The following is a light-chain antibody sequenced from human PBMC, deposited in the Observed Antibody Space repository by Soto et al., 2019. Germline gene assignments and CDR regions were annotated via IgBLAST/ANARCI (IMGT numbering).Light chain of an antibody. CDR3: LQYNSYPWA. CDR2: KES. J-gene: IGKJ1*01. Sequence: DIQMTQSPSTLSASVGDRVTITCRASQSLSSWLAWYQQKPGKAPKLLIYKESSLESGVPSRFSGSGSGTEFTLTISSLQPDDFATYYCLQYNSYPWAFGQGTKVEIK. CDR1: QSLSSW. V-gene: IGKV1-5*03.